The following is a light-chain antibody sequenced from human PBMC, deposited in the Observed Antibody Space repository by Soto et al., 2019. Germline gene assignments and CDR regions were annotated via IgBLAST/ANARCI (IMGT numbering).Light chain of an antibody. V-gene: IGLV2-14*03. J-gene: IGLJ1*01. CDR3: TSYTGSRIRV. CDR1: VYHY. CDR2: DVT. Sequence: QSALTQPASVSGSPGQSITISCTGVYHYVSWYQHHPGKAPKLMIYDVTYRPSGVSNRCSGSKSGDTASLTISGLQAEDEAEYYCTSYTGSRIRVFGTGTKLTVL.